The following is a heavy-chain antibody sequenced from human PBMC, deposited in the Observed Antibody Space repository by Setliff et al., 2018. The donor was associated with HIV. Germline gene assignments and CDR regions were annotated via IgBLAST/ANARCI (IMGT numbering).Heavy chain of an antibody. CDR3: ARFYDYYGHRLDY. V-gene: IGHV4-34*01. CDR1: SESFTNYY. CDR2: IDHGGST. Sequence: PSETLSLTCTVDSESFTNYYWSWIRQPPGKGLEWIGEIDHGGSTRYNPSLKSRITMSVDTSKNQFSLRLSSVTAADTAVYYCARFYDYYGHRLDYWGQGTQVTVSS. D-gene: IGHD3-16*01. J-gene: IGHJ4*02.